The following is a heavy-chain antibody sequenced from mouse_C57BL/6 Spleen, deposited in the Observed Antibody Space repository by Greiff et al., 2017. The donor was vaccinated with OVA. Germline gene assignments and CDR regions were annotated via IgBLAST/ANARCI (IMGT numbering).Heavy chain of an antibody. D-gene: IGHD1-1*01. CDR2: IYPRSGNT. Sequence: QVQLKESGAELARPGASVKLSCKASGYTFTSYGISWVKQRTGQGLEWIGEIYPRSGNTYYNEKFKGKATQTADKSSSTAYMELRSLTSEDSAVYFCARIPVVADYWGQGTTLTVSS. V-gene: IGHV1-81*01. J-gene: IGHJ2*01. CDR3: ARIPVVADY. CDR1: GYTFTSYG.